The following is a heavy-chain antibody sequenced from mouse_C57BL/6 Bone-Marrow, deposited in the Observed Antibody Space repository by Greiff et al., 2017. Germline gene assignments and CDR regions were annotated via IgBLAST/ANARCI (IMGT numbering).Heavy chain of an antibody. Sequence: VKLMESGAELVKPGASVKISCKASGYAFSSYWMNWVKQRPGKGLEWIGQIYPGDGATNYNGKFKGKATLTADKSSSTAYMQLSSLNSEGSAVYFRARGCGWLLRAMDYWGQGTSVTVSS. CDR2: IYPGDGAT. J-gene: IGHJ4*01. V-gene: IGHV1-80*01. CDR3: ARGCGWLLRAMDY. D-gene: IGHD2-3*01. CDR1: GYAFSSYW.